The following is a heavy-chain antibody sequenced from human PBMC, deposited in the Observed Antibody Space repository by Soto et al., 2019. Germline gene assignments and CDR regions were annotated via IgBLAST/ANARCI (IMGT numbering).Heavy chain of an antibody. CDR2: IYHSGST. CDR3: ARGTYYYDSSGYPNWFDP. V-gene: IGHV4-4*02. D-gene: IGHD3-22*01. CDR1: GGSISSSNW. J-gene: IGHJ5*02. Sequence: SETLSLTCAVSGGSISSSNWWSWVRQPPGKGLEWIGEIYHSGSTNYNPSLKSRVTISVDKSKNQFSLKLSSVTAADTAVYYCARGTYYYDSSGYPNWFDPWGQGTLVTVSS.